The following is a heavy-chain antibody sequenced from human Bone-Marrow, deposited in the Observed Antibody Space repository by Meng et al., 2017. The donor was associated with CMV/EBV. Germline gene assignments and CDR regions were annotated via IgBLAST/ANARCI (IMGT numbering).Heavy chain of an antibody. V-gene: IGHV1-69*16. CDR3: ARVGAAMVREAFDY. CDR2: IIPILGIA. J-gene: IGHJ4*02. D-gene: IGHD5-18*01. CDR1: GGTFNSYS. Sequence: SVKVSCKASGGTFNSYSINWVRQAPGQGLKWLGRIIPILGIANYAQNVQGRVTITTDESTSTAYMELSSLRSGDTAVYYCARVGAAMVREAFDYWGQGTLVTVSS.